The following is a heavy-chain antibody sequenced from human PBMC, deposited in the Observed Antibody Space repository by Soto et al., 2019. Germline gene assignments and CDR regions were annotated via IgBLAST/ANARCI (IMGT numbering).Heavy chain of an antibody. CDR3: ARDPRYYDFWSAYSSYYGMDV. V-gene: IGHV4-34*01. D-gene: IGHD3-3*01. CDR1: GGSFSGYY. Sequence: SETLTLTCAVYGGSFSGYYWSWIRQPPGKGLEWIGEINDSGSTNYNPSLKSRVTISVDTSKNQFSLKLSSVTAADTAVYYCARDPRYYDFWSAYSSYYGMDVWGQGTTVTVSS. J-gene: IGHJ6*02. CDR2: INDSGST.